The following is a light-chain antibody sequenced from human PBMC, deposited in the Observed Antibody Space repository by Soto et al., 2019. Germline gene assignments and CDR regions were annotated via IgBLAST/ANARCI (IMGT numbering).Light chain of an antibody. V-gene: IGKV1-39*01. CDR1: QSISSY. CDR3: QQSYSTPLT. CDR2: AAS. Sequence: DIQMTQSPSSLSASVGDRVTITCRASQSISSYLNWYQQKPGKAPKHLIYAASSLQSGVPSRFSGSGSRTDFTLTISSLQPEDFATYYCQQSYSTPLTFGGGNKVEIK. J-gene: IGKJ4*02.